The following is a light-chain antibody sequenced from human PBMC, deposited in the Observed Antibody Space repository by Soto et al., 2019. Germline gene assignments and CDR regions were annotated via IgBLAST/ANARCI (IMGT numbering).Light chain of an antibody. CDR1: QSVSSH. CDR2: DAS. Sequence: EIVLTQSPATLSLSPGERATLSCRASQSVSSHLVWYQQKPGQVPRLLIYDASNRVTGIPARFGGSGSGTDLTLTISSLEPEDFAVYYCQQRSDWPSTFGGGTKVEIK. V-gene: IGKV3-11*01. J-gene: IGKJ4*01. CDR3: QQRSDWPST.